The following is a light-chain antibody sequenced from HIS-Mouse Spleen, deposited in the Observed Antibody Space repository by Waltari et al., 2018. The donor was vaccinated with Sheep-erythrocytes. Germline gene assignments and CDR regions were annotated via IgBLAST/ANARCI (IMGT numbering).Light chain of an antibody. Sequence: QSALTQPRSVSGSPGQSGTIPCTGTSSDVGGYNYVSWYQQHPGKSPKLMIYDVRKRPSGVPDRFSGSKSGNTASLTISGLQAEDEADYYCCSYAGSYSVVFGGGTKLTVL. J-gene: IGLJ2*01. CDR2: DVR. V-gene: IGLV2-11*01. CDR3: CSYAGSYSVV. CDR1: SSDVGGYNY.